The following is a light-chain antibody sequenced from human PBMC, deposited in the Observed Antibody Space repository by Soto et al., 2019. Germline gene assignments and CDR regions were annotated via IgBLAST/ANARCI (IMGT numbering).Light chain of an antibody. V-gene: IGLV2-14*01. Sequence: QSVLTQPASVSGSPGQSITISCTGTSSDIGGYNYVSWYKHHPGQAPQLMIYEVSNRPSGVSNRFSGSKSGNTASLTISGLQADDEGDYYCSSKTSSSSPVVFGTGTKVTVL. J-gene: IGLJ1*01. CDR1: SSDIGGYNY. CDR3: SSKTSSSSPVV. CDR2: EVS.